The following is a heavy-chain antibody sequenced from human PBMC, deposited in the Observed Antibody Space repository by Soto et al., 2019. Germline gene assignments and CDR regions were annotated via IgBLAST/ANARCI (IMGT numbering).Heavy chain of an antibody. CDR3: ARHVPAAGYYHGMDV. D-gene: IGHD2-2*01. Sequence: QVQLVQSGAEVKKPGSSVKVSCKASGGTFSSYAISWVRQAPGQGLEWMGGIIPIFGAANYAQKFQGRVTITADESTSTASMELSSLRSEDTAVYYCARHVPAAGYYHGMDVWGQGTTVTVSS. J-gene: IGHJ6*02. CDR1: GGTFSSYA. CDR2: IIPIFGAA. V-gene: IGHV1-69*12.